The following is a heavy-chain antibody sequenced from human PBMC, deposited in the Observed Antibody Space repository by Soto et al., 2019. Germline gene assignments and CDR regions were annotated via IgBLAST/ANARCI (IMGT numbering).Heavy chain of an antibody. J-gene: IGHJ4*02. CDR1: AASSGRSSDF. D-gene: IGHD5-12*01. CDR2: LYYSGSA. CDR3: ARRDRGGNGGKSFPF. V-gene: IGHV4-39*01. Sequence: PXGTLDIRCTVSAASSGRSSDFWGWIRQPPGKGLEWIGSLYYSGSAYYNPSLYSRVTISADTSKNLLSLKLRSVTAADTAVYYCARRDRGGNGGKSFPFWGQGTLVTVSS.